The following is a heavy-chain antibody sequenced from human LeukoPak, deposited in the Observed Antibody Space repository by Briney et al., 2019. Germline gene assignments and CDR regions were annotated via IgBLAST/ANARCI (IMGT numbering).Heavy chain of an antibody. D-gene: IGHD2/OR15-2a*01. V-gene: IGHV3-21*01. J-gene: IGHJ4*02. CDR2: ITSSSSYI. CDR3: ASLSTSPSIGDY. Sequence: GGSLRLSCAASGFTFSTYSMNWVRQAPGKGLEWVSSITSSSSYIYYADSVKGRFTIYRDNAKNSLYLQMNSLTADDTALYYCASLSTSPSIGDYWGQGTLVTVSS. CDR1: GFTFSTYS.